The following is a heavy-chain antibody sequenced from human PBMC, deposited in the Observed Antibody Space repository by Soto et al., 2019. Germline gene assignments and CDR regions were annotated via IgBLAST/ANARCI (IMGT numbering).Heavy chain of an antibody. CDR1: GYSFAGYW. V-gene: IGHV5-10-1*01. J-gene: IGHJ4*02. CDR2: IDPSDSQT. D-gene: IGHD3-22*01. CDR3: ARQIYDSDTGPNFQYYFDS. Sequence: GESLKISCKGSGYSFAGYWITWVRQKPGKGLEWMGRIDPSDSQTYYSPSFRGHVTISVTKSIATVFLQWSSLRASDTAMYYCARQIYDSDTGPNFQYYFDSWGQGTPVTVSS.